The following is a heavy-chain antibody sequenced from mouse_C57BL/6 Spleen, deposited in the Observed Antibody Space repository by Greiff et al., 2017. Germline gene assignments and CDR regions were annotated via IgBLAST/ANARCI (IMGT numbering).Heavy chain of an antibody. D-gene: IGHD1-1*01. CDR1: GFTFSSHA. CDR3: ARGYGSQAWFAY. CDR2: ISDGGSYT. Sequence: EVNVVESGGGLVKSGGSLQLSCAASGFTFSSHAMSWVRQTPEQRLERVATISDGGSYTFYPENVKGRCTISRDNAKNNLYLQMRHLMSADTAMYYCARGYGSQAWFAYWGQGTLVAVSA. J-gene: IGHJ3*01. V-gene: IGHV5-4*03.